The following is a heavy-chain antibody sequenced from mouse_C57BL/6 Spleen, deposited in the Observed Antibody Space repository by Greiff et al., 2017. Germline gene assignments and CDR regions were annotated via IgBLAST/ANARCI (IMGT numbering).Heavy chain of an antibody. D-gene: IGHD1-1*01. CDR1: GYTFTDYY. J-gene: IGHJ4*01. CDR2: INPNNGGT. CDR3: GSSYDYAMDY. Sequence: VQLQQSGPELVKPGASVKISCKASGYTFTDYYMNWVKQSHGKSLEWIGDINPNNGGTSYNQKFKGKATLTVDKSSSTAYMELRSLTSEDSAVDYCGSSYDYAMDYWGQGTSVTVSS. V-gene: IGHV1-26*01.